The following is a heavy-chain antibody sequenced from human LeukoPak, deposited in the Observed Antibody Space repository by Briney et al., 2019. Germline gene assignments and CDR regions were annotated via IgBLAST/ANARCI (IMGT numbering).Heavy chain of an antibody. CDR1: GYTFTNYI. Sequence: RASVKVSCTASGYTFTNYIISWVRQAPGQGLEWMGWISIYNSNTNYAQKLQGRVTMTTDTSTATAYMELRSLRSDDTAVYYCARGGNYFRFDPWGQGTLVTVSS. V-gene: IGHV1-18*01. D-gene: IGHD1-26*01. J-gene: IGHJ5*02. CDR3: ARGGNYFRFDP. CDR2: ISIYNSNT.